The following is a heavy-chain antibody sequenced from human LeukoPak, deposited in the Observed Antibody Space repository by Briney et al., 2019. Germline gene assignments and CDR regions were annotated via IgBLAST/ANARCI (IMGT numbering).Heavy chain of an antibody. CDR3: AREWSSYYYGSGREYYFDY. J-gene: IGHJ4*02. Sequence: ASVKVSCKASGYTFTGHYMHWVRQAPGQGLEWMGWINPNSGGTNYAQKFQGRVTMTRDTSISTAYMELSRLRSDDTAVYYCAREWSSYYYGSGREYYFDYWGQGTLVTVSS. CDR2: INPNSGGT. V-gene: IGHV1-2*02. D-gene: IGHD3-10*01. CDR1: GYTFTGHY.